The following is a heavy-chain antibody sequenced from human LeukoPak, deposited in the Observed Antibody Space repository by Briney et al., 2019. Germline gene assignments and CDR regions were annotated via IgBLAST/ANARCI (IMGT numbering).Heavy chain of an antibody. V-gene: IGHV4-39*01. Sequence: SETLSLTCTVSGGSISSSSYDWGRIRQPPGKGLEWIGYIYYSGSTYYNPSLKGRVTISLDTSKNQFSLRLSSVTAADTAVYFCARHLRISSWFDYWGQGTLVTVSS. CDR2: IYYSGST. CDR3: ARHLRISSWFDY. CDR1: GGSISSSSYD. J-gene: IGHJ4*02. D-gene: IGHD6-13*01.